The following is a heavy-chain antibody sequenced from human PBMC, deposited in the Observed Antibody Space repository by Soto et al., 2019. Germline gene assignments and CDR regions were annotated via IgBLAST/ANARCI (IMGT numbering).Heavy chain of an antibody. CDR3: ARGDGDYGRRLDP. J-gene: IGHJ5*02. Sequence: EVQLVESGGGLGQPGGSLRLSCAASGFTVNTNYVSWVRQAPGKGLEWVSIIYDGGSTYYADSVKGRFTISRDNSKNTLYLQMNSLRAEDTAVYYCARGDGDYGRRLDPWGQGTLVTVSS. V-gene: IGHV3-66*01. D-gene: IGHD4-17*01. CDR2: IYDGGST. CDR1: GFTVNTNY.